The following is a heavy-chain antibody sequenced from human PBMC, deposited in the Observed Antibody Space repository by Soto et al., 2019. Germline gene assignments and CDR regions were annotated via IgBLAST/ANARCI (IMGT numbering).Heavy chain of an antibody. CDR1: GFTVSSNY. D-gene: IGHD6-6*01. V-gene: IGHV3-53*01. J-gene: IGHJ4*02. CDR3: AILSN. CDR2: IYSDGTT. Sequence: PGGSLRLSCAASGFTVSSNYMNWVRQAPGKGLEWLSIIYSDGTTYYADSVKGRFTISRDNFKNTLYLQMNNLRVEDTAVYYCAILSNWGQGTLVTVSP.